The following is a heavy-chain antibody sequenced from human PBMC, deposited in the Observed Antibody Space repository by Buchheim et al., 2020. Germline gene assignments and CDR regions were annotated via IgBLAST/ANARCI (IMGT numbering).Heavy chain of an antibody. Sequence: QVQLQESGPGLVKPSQTLSLTCTVSGGSISSGDYYWSWIRQHPGKGLEWIGYIYYSGSTYYNPSLKSRVTISVDTSKNQFSLKLSSVTAADTAVYYCAREAHCSSTSCYTHYYYGMDVWGQGTT. J-gene: IGHJ6*02. D-gene: IGHD2-2*02. V-gene: IGHV4-31*03. CDR2: IYYSGST. CDR3: AREAHCSSTSCYTHYYYGMDV. CDR1: GGSISSGDYY.